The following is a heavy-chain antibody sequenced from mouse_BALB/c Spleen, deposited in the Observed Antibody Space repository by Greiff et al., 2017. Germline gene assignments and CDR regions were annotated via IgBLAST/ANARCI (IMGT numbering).Heavy chain of an antibody. CDR3: ARDGNYYGSI. V-gene: IGHV5-4*02. CDR1: GFTFSDYY. J-gene: IGHJ3*01. CDR2: ISDGGSYT. D-gene: IGHD1-1*01. Sequence: EVHLVESGGGLVKPGGSLKLSCAASGFTFSDYYMYWVRQTPEKRLEWVATISDGGSYTYYPDSVKGRFTISRDNAKNNLYLQMSSLKSEDTAMYYCARDGNYYGSIWGQGTLVTVSA.